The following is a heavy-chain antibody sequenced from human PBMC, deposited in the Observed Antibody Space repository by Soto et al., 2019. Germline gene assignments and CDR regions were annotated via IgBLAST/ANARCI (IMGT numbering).Heavy chain of an antibody. V-gene: IGHV1-2*04. D-gene: IGHD3-10*01. CDR3: ARDMTHYGSGSDAFDI. CDR1: GYTFTGYY. J-gene: IGHJ3*02. Sequence: ASVKVSCKASGYTFTGYYMHWVRQAPGQGLEWMGWINPNSGGTNYAQKFQGWVTMTRDTSISTAYMELSRLRSDDTAVYYCARDMTHYGSGSDAFDIWGQGTMVTVSS. CDR2: INPNSGGT.